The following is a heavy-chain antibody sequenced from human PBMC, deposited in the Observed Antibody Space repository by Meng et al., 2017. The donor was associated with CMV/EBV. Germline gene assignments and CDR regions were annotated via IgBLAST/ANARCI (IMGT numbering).Heavy chain of an antibody. CDR3: ARLIAVAGT. V-gene: IGHV3-66*02. D-gene: IGHD6-13*01. CDR2: IYDDDST. Sequence: GESLKISCAGSGFTVSSNYMSWVRQAPGKGLEWVSAIYDDDSTHYADSVKGRFTISRDNSRNTLYLQMNSLRIEDTAVYYCARLIAVAGTWGQGTLVTVSS. J-gene: IGHJ5*02. CDR1: GFTVSSNY.